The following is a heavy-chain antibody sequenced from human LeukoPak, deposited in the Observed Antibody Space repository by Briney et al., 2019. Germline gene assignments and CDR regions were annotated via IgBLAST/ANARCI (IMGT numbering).Heavy chain of an antibody. J-gene: IGHJ4*02. V-gene: IGHV3-21*01. D-gene: IGHD2-15*01. CDR1: GFTFSSYS. CDR3: ARDLMVGYSDFDY. Sequence: GGSLRLSCAASGFTFSSYSMNWVRQAPGKGLEWVSSISSSSSYIYYADSVKGRFTISRDNAKNSLYLQMNSLRAEDTAVYYCARDLMVGYSDFDYWGQGTLVTVSS. CDR2: ISSSSSYI.